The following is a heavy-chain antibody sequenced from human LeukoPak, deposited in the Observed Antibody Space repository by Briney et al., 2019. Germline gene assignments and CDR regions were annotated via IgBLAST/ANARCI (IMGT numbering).Heavy chain of an antibody. CDR1: GFTFSSYG. V-gene: IGHV3-23*01. Sequence: PGGTLRLSCAASGFTFSSYGMSWVRQAPGKGLEWVSAISGSGGSTYYADSVKGRFTISRDNSKTTLYLQMNSLRAEDTAVYYCAKRGGMYPAYYFDYWGQGTLVTVSS. J-gene: IGHJ4*02. D-gene: IGHD3-16*01. CDR3: AKRGGMYPAYYFDY. CDR2: ISGSGGST.